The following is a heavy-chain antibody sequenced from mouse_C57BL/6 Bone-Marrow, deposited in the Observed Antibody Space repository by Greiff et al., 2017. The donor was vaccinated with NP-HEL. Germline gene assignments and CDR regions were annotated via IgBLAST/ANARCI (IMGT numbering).Heavy chain of an antibody. D-gene: IGHD2-3*01. CDR3: ARVDDGYYGRTFAY. V-gene: IGHV7-1*01. Sequence: EVHLVESGGGLVQSGRSLRLSCATSGFTFSDFYMEWVRQAPGKGLEWIAASRNKANDYTTEYSASVKGRFIVSRDTSQSILYLQMNALRAEDTAIYYCARVDDGYYGRTFAYWGQGTLVTVSA. J-gene: IGHJ3*01. CDR1: GFTFSDFY. CDR2: SRNKANDYTT.